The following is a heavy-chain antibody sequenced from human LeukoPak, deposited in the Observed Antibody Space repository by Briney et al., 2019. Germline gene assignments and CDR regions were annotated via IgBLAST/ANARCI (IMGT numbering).Heavy chain of an antibody. D-gene: IGHD3-10*01. J-gene: IGHJ5*02. Sequence: GGSLRLPCAASGFTFSSYGMHWVRQAPGKGLEWVAVIWYDGSNKYYADSVKVRFTISRDNSKNTLYLQMNSLRAEDTAVYYCARGVWFGESWGQGTLVTVSS. V-gene: IGHV3-33*08. CDR3: ARGVWFGES. CDR2: IWYDGSNK. CDR1: GFTFSSYG.